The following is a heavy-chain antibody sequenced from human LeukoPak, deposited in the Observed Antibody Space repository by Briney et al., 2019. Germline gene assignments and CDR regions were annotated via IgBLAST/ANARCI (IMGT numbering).Heavy chain of an antibody. Sequence: PSETLSLTCTVSGGSISTYYWSWIRQPPGKGLEWIGYSGNTDYNPSLKSRVTMSVDTSINQFSLKLSSVTAADTAVYYCARLRLRLKSNGQSTSYEAVDIWGQGTVVTVSS. J-gene: IGHJ3*02. CDR3: ARLRLRLKSNGQSTSYEAVDI. CDR2: SGNT. D-gene: IGHD2-8*01. CDR1: GGSISTYY. V-gene: IGHV4-59*08.